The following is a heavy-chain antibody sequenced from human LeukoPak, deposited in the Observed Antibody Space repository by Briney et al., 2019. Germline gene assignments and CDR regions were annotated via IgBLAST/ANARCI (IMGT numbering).Heavy chain of an antibody. D-gene: IGHD3-22*01. CDR3: ARDPSNSSGYHAHFDS. J-gene: IGHJ4*02. Sequence: ASVKVSCKASGYTFSHHGISWVRQAPGQGLEWMGWISCYNGDTMYAQNVQGRVTMTTDTSTRTAYMEPRSLRSDDTAMYYCARDPSNSSGYHAHFDSWGQGTLVTVSS. CDR1: GYTFSHHG. CDR2: ISCYNGDT. V-gene: IGHV1-18*01.